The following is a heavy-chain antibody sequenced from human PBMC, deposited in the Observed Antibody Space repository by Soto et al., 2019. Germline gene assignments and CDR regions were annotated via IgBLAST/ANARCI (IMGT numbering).Heavy chain of an antibody. CDR2: IYPGDSDT. Sequence: GESLKISCKGSGYTFTSYWIAWVRQMPGKGLEWMGIIYPGDSDTRYSPSFQGQVSISADKSISNAYLQWSSLKASDTAMYYCARQDGSASYYFDYWGQGTLVTVSS. V-gene: IGHV5-51*01. CDR1: GYTFTSYW. J-gene: IGHJ4*02. D-gene: IGHD6-19*01. CDR3: ARQDGSASYYFDY.